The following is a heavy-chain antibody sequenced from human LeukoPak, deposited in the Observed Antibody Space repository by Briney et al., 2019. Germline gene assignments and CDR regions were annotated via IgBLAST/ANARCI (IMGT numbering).Heavy chain of an antibody. J-gene: IGHJ4*02. V-gene: IGHV1-2*02. CDR1: GYTFTGYY. CDR3: ARAPYYYDSSGSITGLDY. D-gene: IGHD3-22*01. CDR2: INPNSGGT. Sequence: ASVKVSCKASGYTFTGYYMHWVRQAPGQGLEWMGLINPNSGGTNYAQKFQGRVTMTRDTSISTAYMELSRLRSDDTAVYYCARAPYYYDSSGSITGLDYWGQGTLVTVSS.